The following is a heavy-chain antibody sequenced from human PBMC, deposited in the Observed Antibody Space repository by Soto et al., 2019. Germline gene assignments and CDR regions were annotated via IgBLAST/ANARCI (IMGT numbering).Heavy chain of an antibody. D-gene: IGHD5-12*01. V-gene: IGHV1-69*13. CDR1: AGTFSSYA. CDR2: IIPIFGTA. Sequence: SVKVSCKASAGTFSSYAISWVRQAPGQGLEWMGGIIPIFGTANYAQKFQGRVTITADESTSTAYMELSSLRSEDTAVYYCARKIEESAWLIYGMDVWGQGTTVTVSS. J-gene: IGHJ6*02. CDR3: ARKIEESAWLIYGMDV.